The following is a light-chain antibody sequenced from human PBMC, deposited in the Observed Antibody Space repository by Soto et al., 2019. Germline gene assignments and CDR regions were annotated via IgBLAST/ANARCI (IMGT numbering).Light chain of an antibody. CDR1: SGHSSYA. Sequence: QSVLTQSPSASASLGASVKLTCTLSSGHSSYAIAWHQQQPEKGPRYLMKVDSDGSHIKGDGIPDRFSGSSSGAERYLTISSLQSEDEADYYCQTWGSGIHVVFGGGTKLTVL. V-gene: IGLV4-69*01. J-gene: IGLJ2*01. CDR3: QTWGSGIHVV. CDR2: VDSDGSH.